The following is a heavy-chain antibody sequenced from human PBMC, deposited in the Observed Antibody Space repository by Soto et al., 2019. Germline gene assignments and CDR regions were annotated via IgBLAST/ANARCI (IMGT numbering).Heavy chain of an antibody. J-gene: IGHJ4*02. V-gene: IGHV1-46*01. D-gene: IGHD2-8*01. CDR3: ARRMSALDY. Sequence: ASVKVSCKASGYTFTSYYIHWVRQAPGQGLEWMGIINPSGGATSYAQKFQGRVTMTRDTSTSTVYMELSSLRSEDTAVYNCARRMSALDYWGQGTLVTVSS. CDR1: GYTFTSYY. CDR2: INPSGGAT.